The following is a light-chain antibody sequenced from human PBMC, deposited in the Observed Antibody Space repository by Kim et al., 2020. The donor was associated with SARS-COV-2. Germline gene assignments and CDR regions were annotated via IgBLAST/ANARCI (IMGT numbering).Light chain of an antibody. CDR2: IAS. Sequence: DIQMTQSPSSLSASVGDRVTITCRASLDISNYLAWYQQKPGKVPKLLIYIASTLQSGVPSRFSGSGSGTEFTLTISSLQPEDVATYFCQRYNSAPLTFGGGTKVEI. V-gene: IGKV1-27*01. CDR1: LDISNY. J-gene: IGKJ4*01. CDR3: QRYNSAPLT.